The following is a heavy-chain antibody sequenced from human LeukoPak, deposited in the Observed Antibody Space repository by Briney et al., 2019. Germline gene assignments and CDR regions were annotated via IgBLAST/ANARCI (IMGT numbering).Heavy chain of an antibody. CDR3: AREADEEDGGYNYGRGYYYFYGMDV. D-gene: IGHD5-18*01. Sequence: PGGSLRLSCAASGFMFSRYAMHWVRQAPGKGLVWMGVISYEGNNKYYAASVKGRVTISRDNSKSTLYMQLNSLRTDDTAVYYCAREADEEDGGYNYGRGYYYFYGMDVWGHGTTVTVPS. CDR2: ISYEGNNK. J-gene: IGHJ6*02. V-gene: IGHV3-30*04. CDR1: GFMFSRYA.